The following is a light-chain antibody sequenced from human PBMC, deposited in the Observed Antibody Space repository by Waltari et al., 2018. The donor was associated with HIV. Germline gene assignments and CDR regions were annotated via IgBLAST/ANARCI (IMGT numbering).Light chain of an antibody. CDR2: RNN. V-gene: IGLV1-47*01. J-gene: IGLJ2*01. CDR1: SSNIGSYY. Sequence: QSVLTQPPSASGTPGQRVTISCSGSSSNIGSYYVYWYQQLPGTAPKPLIHRNNQRPSGVPDRFSGSKSGTSASLAISGLRSEDEADYYCAAWDGSHVVFGGGTKLTVL. CDR3: AAWDGSHVV.